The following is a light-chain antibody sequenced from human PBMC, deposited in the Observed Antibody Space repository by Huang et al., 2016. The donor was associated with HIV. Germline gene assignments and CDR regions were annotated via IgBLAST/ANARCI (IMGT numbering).Light chain of an antibody. V-gene: IGKV1-9*01. CDR3: QQLNSYPRS. J-gene: IGKJ4*01. CDR1: QGISSY. CDR2: AAS. Sequence: IQLTQSPSSLSASVGDRVTITCRASQGISSYLAWYQQKPGKAPKLLIYAASTLQSGVPSRFSGSGSGTDFTLTISSLQLEDFATYYCQQLNSYPRSFGGGTTVEIK.